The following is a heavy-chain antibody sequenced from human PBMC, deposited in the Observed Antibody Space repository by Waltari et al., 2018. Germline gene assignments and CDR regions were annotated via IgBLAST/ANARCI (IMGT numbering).Heavy chain of an antibody. V-gene: IGHV3-49*03. Sequence: EVQLVESGGGLVQPGRSLRLSCTASGFTFGDYAMSWFRQAPGKGLEGVGFIGSKAYVGTTEDAASVKGRFTISRDDSKSIAYLQMNSLKTEDTAVYYCTREATYGDYGWFDPWGQGTLVTVSS. CDR3: TREATYGDYGWFDP. J-gene: IGHJ5*02. CDR1: GFTFGDYA. D-gene: IGHD4-17*01. CDR2: IGSKAYVGTT.